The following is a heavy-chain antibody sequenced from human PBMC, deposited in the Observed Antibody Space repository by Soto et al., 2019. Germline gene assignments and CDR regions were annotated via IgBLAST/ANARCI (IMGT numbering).Heavy chain of an antibody. CDR1: GFVFGNYA. J-gene: IGHJ4*02. CDR3: ARDPVPGIPDYFDT. V-gene: IGHV3-30*04. CDR2: IGHDGVNK. D-gene: IGHD1-20*01. Sequence: QVRLVESGGGVVQPGRSLRLSCAASGFVFGNYAMHWVRQAPGKGPEWVTVIGHDGVNKYYADSVRGRFTVSRDDSKNTLYLEMNSLRVEGSAVYYCARDPVPGIPDYFDTWGQGTLVTVSS.